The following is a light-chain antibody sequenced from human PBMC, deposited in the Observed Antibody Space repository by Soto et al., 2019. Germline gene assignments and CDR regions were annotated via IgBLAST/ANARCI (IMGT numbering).Light chain of an antibody. Sequence: DIQMTQSPSSLSASVGDRVTITRRASQGISTYLNWYPKKPGKAPKLLIYAASSLQSGVPSRFSGSGSGTEFNLTINRLQTDDFATYYCQQYHIYPGTFGQGTK. CDR2: AAS. J-gene: IGKJ1*01. CDR1: QGISTY. V-gene: IGKV1-39*01. CDR3: QQYHIYPGT.